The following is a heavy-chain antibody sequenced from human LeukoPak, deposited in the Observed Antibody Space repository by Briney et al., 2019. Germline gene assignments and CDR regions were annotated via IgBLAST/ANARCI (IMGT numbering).Heavy chain of an antibody. CDR2: LDYRGRS. V-gene: IGHV4-39*02. Sequence: SETLSLTCTVSGGSISSSSYYWAWIRQPPGKGLEWIVSLDYRGRSFYNPSLKRRVTIAVDKSKNHFSLKLTSVTAADTAVYYCARRPLSYDILSGYYITSSYFDYWGQGTLVTVSS. J-gene: IGHJ4*02. CDR1: GGSISSSSYY. CDR3: ARRPLSYDILSGYYITSSYFDY. D-gene: IGHD3-9*01.